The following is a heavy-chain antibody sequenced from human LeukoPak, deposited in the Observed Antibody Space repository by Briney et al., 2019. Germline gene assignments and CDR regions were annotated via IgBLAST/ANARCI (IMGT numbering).Heavy chain of an antibody. V-gene: IGHV3-11*01. CDR2: ISSSGSTI. CDR1: GFTFSDYY. Sequence: PGGSLRLSCAASGFTFSDYYMSWIRQAPGKGLEWVSYISSSGSTIYYADSVKGRFTFSRDNAKNSLYLQMNSLRAEDTAVYYCARDVSDIVVVPAAPNFYYYGMDVWGQGTTVTVSS. D-gene: IGHD2-2*01. CDR3: ARDVSDIVVVPAAPNFYYYGMDV. J-gene: IGHJ6*02.